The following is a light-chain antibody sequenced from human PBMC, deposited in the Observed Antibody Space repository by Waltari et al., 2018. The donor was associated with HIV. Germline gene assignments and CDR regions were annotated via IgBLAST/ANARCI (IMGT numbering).Light chain of an antibody. V-gene: IGKV3-15*01. J-gene: IGKJ4*01. CDR3: QQYDKWPLT. Sequence: ELVMTQSPATLSVSPGERVPLSCRASRNVNNNLAWYQQKPGQAPRLLIYGASTRATGLPARFSGSGSGTEFTLTISSLQSEDFVVYYCQQYDKWPLTFGGGTKVEIK. CDR2: GAS. CDR1: RNVNNN.